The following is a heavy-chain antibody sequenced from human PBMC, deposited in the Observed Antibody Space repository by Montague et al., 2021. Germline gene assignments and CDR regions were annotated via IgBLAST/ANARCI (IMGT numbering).Heavy chain of an antibody. CDR3: ARSAFGEALDP. Sequence: SLRLSCAASGFTFSNYWMHWVRQAPGKGLVWVSHIRYDGSSTGYADSVKGRFTISRDNAKNTLYLQMNSLRVDDTAVYYCARSAFGEALDPWGQGTLVTVSS. J-gene: IGHJ5*02. V-gene: IGHV3-74*01. CDR1: GFTFSNYW. D-gene: IGHD3-10*01. CDR2: IRYDGSST.